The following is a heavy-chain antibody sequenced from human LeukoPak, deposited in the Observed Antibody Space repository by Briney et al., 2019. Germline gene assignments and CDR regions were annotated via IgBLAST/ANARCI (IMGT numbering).Heavy chain of an antibody. D-gene: IGHD3-22*01. J-gene: IGHJ4*02. CDR1: GYTFTGYY. V-gene: IGHV1-2*02. Sequence: GASVKVSCKASGYTFTGYYMHWVRQAPGQGLEWMGWINPNSGGTNYAQKFQGRVTMTRDTSISTAYMELSRLRSDDTAVYYCARGPGLYYYDSSGYTQVGYGGQGTLVTGSS. CDR2: INPNSGGT. CDR3: ARGPGLYYYDSSGYTQVGY.